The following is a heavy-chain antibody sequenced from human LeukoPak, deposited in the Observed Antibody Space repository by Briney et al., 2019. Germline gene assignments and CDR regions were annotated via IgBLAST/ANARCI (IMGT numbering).Heavy chain of an antibody. J-gene: IGHJ4*02. CDR1: GGSISSYS. CDR3: ARDLHGGSLDQ. CDR2: VYTTGST. V-gene: IGHV4-4*07. D-gene: IGHD2-15*01. Sequence: SETLSLTCTVSGGSISSYSWSWIRQPAGEGLEWIGRVYTTGSTNYNPSLRSRVTMSVDTSKNQFSLRLSSVTAADTAVYYCARDLHGGSLDQWGQGALVTVSS.